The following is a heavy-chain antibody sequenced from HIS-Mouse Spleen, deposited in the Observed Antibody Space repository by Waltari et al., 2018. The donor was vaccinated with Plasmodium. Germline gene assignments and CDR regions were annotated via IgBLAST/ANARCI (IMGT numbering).Heavy chain of an antibody. J-gene: IGHJ4*02. CDR1: GLTFSSYG. V-gene: IGHV3-33*06. Sequence: QVQLVESGGGVVQPGRSLRLSCAASGLTFSSYGMHWVRQDAGKGVEWGAVIWYDESKKYYADSVKGRFTSARDNSKNTLYLQMNSLRAEDTAVYYCAKETYGDYVYAFDYWGQGTLVTVSS. CDR2: IWYDESKK. CDR3: AKETYGDYVYAFDY. D-gene: IGHD4-17*01.